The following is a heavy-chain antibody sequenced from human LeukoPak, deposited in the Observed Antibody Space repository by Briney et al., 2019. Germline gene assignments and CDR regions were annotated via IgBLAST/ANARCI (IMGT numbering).Heavy chain of an antibody. CDR1: GYTFTTYD. CDR3: ARGPNKSDGGNSGSAWFDP. Sequence: ASVKVSCKTSGYTFTTYDINWVRQATGQGLEWMGWMNPNSGNTGYAQKFQGRVTMTRNTSISTAYMELSSLRSEDTAVYYCARGPNKSDGGNSGSAWFDPWGQGTLVTVSS. V-gene: IGHV1-8*01. J-gene: IGHJ5*02. CDR2: MNPNSGNT. D-gene: IGHD4-23*01.